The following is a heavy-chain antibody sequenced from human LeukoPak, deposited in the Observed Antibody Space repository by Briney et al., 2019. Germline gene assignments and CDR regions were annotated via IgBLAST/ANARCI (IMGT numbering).Heavy chain of an antibody. Sequence: GGSLRLSCAASGFTFSSYGMSWVRQAPGKGLEWVSAISGSGGSTYYADSVKGRFTISRDNSKNTLYLQMGSLRAEDMAVYYCARGRNLWFGELLSQNWFDPWGQGTLVTVSS. CDR1: GFTFSSYG. CDR2: ISGSGGST. CDR3: ARGRNLWFGELLSQNWFDP. V-gene: IGHV3-23*01. D-gene: IGHD3-10*01. J-gene: IGHJ5*02.